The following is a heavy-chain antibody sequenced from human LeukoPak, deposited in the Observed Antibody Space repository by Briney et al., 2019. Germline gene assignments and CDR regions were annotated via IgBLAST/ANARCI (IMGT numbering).Heavy chain of an antibody. Sequence: SQTLSLTCTVSGGSISSGGYYWSWIRQHPGKGLEWIGYIYYSGSTYYNPSLKSRVTISVDTSKNQFSLKLSSVTAADTTVYYCAREEAGDSSDAFDIWGQGTMVTVSS. CDR2: IYYSGST. D-gene: IGHD7-27*01. V-gene: IGHV4-31*03. CDR3: AREEAGDSSDAFDI. J-gene: IGHJ3*02. CDR1: GGSISSGGYY.